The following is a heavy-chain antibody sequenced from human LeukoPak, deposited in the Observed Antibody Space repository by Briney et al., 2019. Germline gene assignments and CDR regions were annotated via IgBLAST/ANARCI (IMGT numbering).Heavy chain of an antibody. Sequence: ASVKVSCKASGYTFTCYYMHWVRQAPGQRLEWMGWINPNSGGTNYAQKFQGWVTMTRDTSISTAYMELSRLRSDDTAVYYCARAARDRYSSSWFDWGQGTLVTVSS. J-gene: IGHJ4*02. D-gene: IGHD6-13*01. CDR3: ARAARDRYSSSWFD. CDR1: GYTFTCYY. CDR2: INPNSGGT. V-gene: IGHV1-2*04.